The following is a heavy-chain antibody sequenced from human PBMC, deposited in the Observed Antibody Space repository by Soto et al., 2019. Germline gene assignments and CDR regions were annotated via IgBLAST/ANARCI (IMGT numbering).Heavy chain of an antibody. D-gene: IGHD3-3*01. CDR2: ISYDGSNK. Sequence: GGSLRLSCAASGFTFSSYGMHWVRQAPGKGLEWVAVISYDGSNKYYADSVKSRFTISRDNSKNTLYLQMNSLRAEDTAVYYCARDSGPDFWSGYYPPDFDYWGQGTLVTVSS. J-gene: IGHJ4*02. V-gene: IGHV3-30*03. CDR3: ARDSGPDFWSGYYPPDFDY. CDR1: GFTFSSYG.